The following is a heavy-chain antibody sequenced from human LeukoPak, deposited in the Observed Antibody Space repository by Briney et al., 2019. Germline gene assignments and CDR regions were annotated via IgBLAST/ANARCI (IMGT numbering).Heavy chain of an antibody. V-gene: IGHV3-21*01. Sequence: GGSLRLSCAASGFTFSSYSMNWVRQAPGKGLEWVSSISSSSSYIYYADSVKGRFTISRDNAKNSLYLQMNSLRAEDTAVYYCARSRGTIYRADVFDIWGQGTMVTVSS. CDR3: ARSRGTIYRADVFDI. CDR2: ISSSSSYI. CDR1: GFTFSSYS. D-gene: IGHD1-1*01. J-gene: IGHJ3*02.